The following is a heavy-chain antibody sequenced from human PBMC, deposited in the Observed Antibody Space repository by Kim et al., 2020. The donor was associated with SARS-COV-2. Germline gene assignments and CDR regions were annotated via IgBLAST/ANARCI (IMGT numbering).Heavy chain of an antibody. CDR2: INHSGST. CDR1: GGSFSGYY. CDR3: ARLVRGVIITERISLRPYGMDV. V-gene: IGHV4-34*01. Sequence: SETLSLTCAVYGGSFSGYYWSWIRQPPGKGLEWIGEINHSGSTNYNPSLKSRVTISVDTSKNQFSLKLSSVTAADTAVYYCARLVRGVIITERISLRPYGMDVWGQGTTVTVSS. D-gene: IGHD3-10*01. J-gene: IGHJ6*02.